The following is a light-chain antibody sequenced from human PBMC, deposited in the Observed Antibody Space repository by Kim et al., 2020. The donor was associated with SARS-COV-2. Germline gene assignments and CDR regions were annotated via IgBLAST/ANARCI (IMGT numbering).Light chain of an antibody. CDR1: QTIGSN. CDR3: QQYDNWPLT. CDR2: GAS. J-gene: IGKJ4*01. V-gene: IGKV3-15*01. Sequence: EIVMTQSPATPSVSPGERATLSCRASQTIGSNLAWYQQKPGQAPRLLIYGASTRATGIPARFRGSGSGTEFTLTISSLQSEDFAVYFCQQYDNWPLTFGGGTKVDIK.